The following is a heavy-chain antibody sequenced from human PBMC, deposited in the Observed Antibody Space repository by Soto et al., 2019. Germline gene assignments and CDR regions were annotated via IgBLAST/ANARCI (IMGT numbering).Heavy chain of an antibody. Sequence: PSETLSLTCTVSGGSISSSSYYWGWIRQPPGKGLEWIGSIYYSGSTYYNPSLKSRVTISVDTSKNQFSLKLSSVTAADTAVYYCAGSEVVVAASRNYYYYGMDVWGQGTTVTVSS. D-gene: IGHD2-15*01. CDR2: IYYSGST. V-gene: IGHV4-39*07. CDR1: GGSISSSSYY. CDR3: AGSEVVVAASRNYYYYGMDV. J-gene: IGHJ6*02.